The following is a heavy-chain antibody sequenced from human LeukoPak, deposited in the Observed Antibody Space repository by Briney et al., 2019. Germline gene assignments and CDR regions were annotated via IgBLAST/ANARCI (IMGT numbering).Heavy chain of an antibody. Sequence: GGSLRLSCAASGNYWMHWVRQAPGKGLVWVSHINSDGSWTTYVVSVKGRFTISKDNAKNMVYLQMNNLRAEDTAVYYCVSFYETYWGRGTLVTVSS. J-gene: IGHJ4*02. CDR1: GNYW. CDR3: VSFYETY. D-gene: IGHD2-2*01. CDR2: INSDGSWT. V-gene: IGHV3-74*01.